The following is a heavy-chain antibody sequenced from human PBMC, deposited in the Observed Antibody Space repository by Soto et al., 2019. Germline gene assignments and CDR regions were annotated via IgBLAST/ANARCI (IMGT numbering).Heavy chain of an antibody. CDR3: AKHVCSGGGCDYFDY. V-gene: IGHV3-23*01. D-gene: IGHD2-15*01. J-gene: IGHJ4*02. Sequence: GGSLRLSCSASGFAFSDYTMGWVRLTPGKGLEWVSTIFSRFFTGSDNTAYADSVTGRFTISRDNSKNTLYLQMNSLRAEDTALYYCAKHVCSGGGCDYFDYWGLGTLVTVSS. CDR2: IFSRFFTGSDNT. CDR1: GFAFSDYT.